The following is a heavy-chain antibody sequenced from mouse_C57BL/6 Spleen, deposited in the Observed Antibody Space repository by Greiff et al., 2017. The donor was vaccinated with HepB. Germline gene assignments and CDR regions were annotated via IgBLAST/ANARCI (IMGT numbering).Heavy chain of an antibody. V-gene: IGHV5-4*01. CDR2: ISDGGSYT. CDR3: ARDRVGRDYFDY. Sequence: EVKLVESGGGLVKPGGSLKFSCAASGFTFSSYAMSWVRQTPEKRLEWVATISDGGSYTYYPDNVKGRFTISRDNAKNNLYLQMSHLKSEDTAMYYCARDRVGRDYFDYWGQGTTLTVSS. J-gene: IGHJ2*01. CDR1: GFTFSSYA. D-gene: IGHD4-1*01.